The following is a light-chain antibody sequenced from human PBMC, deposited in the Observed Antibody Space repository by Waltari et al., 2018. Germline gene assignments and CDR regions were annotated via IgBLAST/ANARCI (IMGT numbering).Light chain of an antibody. V-gene: IGKV1-5*03. CDR1: QTVDSW. J-gene: IGKJ1*01. Sequence: DIQMTQSPSTLSASVGDRVIMSCRASQTVDSWLAWYQQKPGQAPKLLIYKASSLESGVPARFSCSGSGTEFTLTISSLQPDDFATYYCQQYISYPWTFGQGTKVEIK. CDR2: KAS. CDR3: QQYISYPWT.